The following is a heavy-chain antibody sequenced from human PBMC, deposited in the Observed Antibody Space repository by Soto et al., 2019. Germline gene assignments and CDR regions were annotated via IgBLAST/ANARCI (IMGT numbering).Heavy chain of an antibody. CDR1: GFTFSSYG. V-gene: IGHV3-66*01. J-gene: IGHJ4*02. CDR2: IYSGGST. D-gene: IGHD2-15*01. CDR3: ARDRPISCSGGSCYPSWYYFDY. Sequence: GGSLRLSCAASGFTFSSYGMHWVRQAPGKGLEWVSVIYSGGSTYYADSVKGRFTISRDNSKNTLYLQMNSLRAEDTAVYYCARDRPISCSGGSCYPSWYYFDYWGQGTLVTVSS.